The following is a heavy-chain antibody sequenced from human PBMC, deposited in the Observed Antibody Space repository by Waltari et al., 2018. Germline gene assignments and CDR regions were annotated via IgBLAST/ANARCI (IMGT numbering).Heavy chain of an antibody. D-gene: IGHD1-26*01. CDR1: GLSLSATGVG. V-gene: IGHV2-5*01. Sequence: QITLKESGPTLVKPTQTLTLTCTFSGLSLSATGVGVGWIRQPPGKALEWLALTHWSGDKYYSPPLRNRLTSTSDTSNKQVCLTVTKIDPVDTATYYCVHSVLGRFDAPEPYYFEYGGQGSLVTVSS. J-gene: IGHJ4*02. CDR2: THWSGDK. CDR3: VHSVLGRFDAPEPYYFEY.